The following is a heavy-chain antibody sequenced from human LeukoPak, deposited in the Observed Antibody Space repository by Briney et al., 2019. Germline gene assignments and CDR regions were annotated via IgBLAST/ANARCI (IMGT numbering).Heavy chain of an antibody. CDR3: ARESPGYCSGGSCYSHFDY. Sequence: SETLSLTCTVSGGSISSSSYYWGWIRQPPGKGLEWIGSIYYSGSTYYNPSLKSRVTISVDTSKNQFSLKLSSVTAADTAVYYCARESPGYCSGGSCYSHFDYWGQGTLVTVSS. CDR2: IYYSGST. V-gene: IGHV4-39*07. D-gene: IGHD2-15*01. J-gene: IGHJ4*02. CDR1: GGSISSSSYY.